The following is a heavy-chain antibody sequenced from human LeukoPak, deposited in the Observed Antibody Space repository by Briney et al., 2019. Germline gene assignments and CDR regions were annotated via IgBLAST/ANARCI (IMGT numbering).Heavy chain of an antibody. CDR3: AREVVAATGAFDI. CDR2: IYYSGST. D-gene: IGHD2-15*01. Sequence: PSETLSLTCTVSGGSISSYYWSWIRQPPGKGLEWIGYIYYSGSTSYNPSLKSRVTISVDTSKNQFSLKLSSVTAAGSAVYYCAREVVAATGAFDIWGQGTVVIVSS. CDR1: GGSISSYY. V-gene: IGHV4-59*12. J-gene: IGHJ3*02.